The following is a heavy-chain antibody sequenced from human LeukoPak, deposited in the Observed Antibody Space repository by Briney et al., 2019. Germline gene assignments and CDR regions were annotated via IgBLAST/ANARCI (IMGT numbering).Heavy chain of an antibody. V-gene: IGHV3-30*03. CDR1: GFTFSSYG. CDR2: ISYDGSNK. CDR3: ARVLKAHGVASGWYVFDY. D-gene: IGHD6-19*01. Sequence: GRSLRLSCAASGFTFSSYGMHWVRQAPGKGLEWVAVISYDGSNKYYADSVKGRFTISRDNSKNTLYLQMNSLRAEDTAVYYCARVLKAHGVASGWYVFDYWGQGTLVTVSS. J-gene: IGHJ4*02.